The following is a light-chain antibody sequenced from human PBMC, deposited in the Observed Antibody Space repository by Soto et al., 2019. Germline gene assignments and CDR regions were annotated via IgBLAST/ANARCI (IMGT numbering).Light chain of an antibody. J-gene: IGLJ1*01. CDR1: SSDVGGYNY. CDR2: EVS. V-gene: IGLV2-14*01. Sequence: QSALTQPASVSGSPGQSIPISCTGTSSDVGGYNYVSWYQQHPDKAPKLILYEVSNRPSGVSNRFSGSKSGNTASLTISGLQTEDGADYYCSSYTGNSTLVFGTGTKLTVL. CDR3: SSYTGNSTLV.